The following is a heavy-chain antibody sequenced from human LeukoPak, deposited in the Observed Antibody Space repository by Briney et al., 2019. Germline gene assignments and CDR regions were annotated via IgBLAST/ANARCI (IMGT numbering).Heavy chain of an antibody. CDR3: AREGRTGAFDI. D-gene: IGHD1-14*01. Sequence: ASVKVSCKVSGYTLTELSMHWVRQAPGKGLEWMGWISAYNGNTNYAQKLQGRVTMTTDTSTSTAYMELRSLRSDDTAVYFCAREGRTGAFDIWGQGTMVTVSS. CDR1: GYTLTELS. J-gene: IGHJ3*02. CDR2: ISAYNGNT. V-gene: IGHV1-18*01.